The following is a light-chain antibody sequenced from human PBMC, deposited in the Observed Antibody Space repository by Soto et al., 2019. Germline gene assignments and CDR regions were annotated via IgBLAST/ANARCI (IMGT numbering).Light chain of an antibody. V-gene: IGKV3-20*01. CDR1: QSVSSSY. CDR2: GAS. Sequence: EIVLTQSPGTLSLSPGERATLSCRASQSVSSSYLAWYQQKPGQPPRLLIYGASSRATGIPDRFSGSGSGTDFTLTRTTLVPDDPVVYYCQYYCTSFGGGTKVEIK. CDR3: QYYCTS. J-gene: IGKJ4*01.